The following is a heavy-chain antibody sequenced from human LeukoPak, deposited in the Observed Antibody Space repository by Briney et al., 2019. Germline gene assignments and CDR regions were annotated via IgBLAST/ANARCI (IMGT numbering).Heavy chain of an antibody. CDR2: IYTSGST. D-gene: IGHD3-22*01. Sequence: PSETLSLTCTDSGGSISSYYWSWIRQPPGKGLEWIGYIYTSGSTNYNPSLKSRVTISVDTSKNQFSLKLSSVTAADTAVYYCARHGHDSSGYYYDWFDPWGQGTLVTVSS. J-gene: IGHJ5*02. CDR3: ARHGHDSSGYYYDWFDP. CDR1: GGSISSYY. V-gene: IGHV4-4*09.